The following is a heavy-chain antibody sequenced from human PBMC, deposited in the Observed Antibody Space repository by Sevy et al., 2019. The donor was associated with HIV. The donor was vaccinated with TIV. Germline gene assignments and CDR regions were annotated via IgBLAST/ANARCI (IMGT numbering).Heavy chain of an antibody. D-gene: IGHD3-22*01. J-gene: IGHJ4*02. CDR1: GFTFRDYS. CDR3: TRVDYYDTSGSHY. CDR2: ISSGSSYK. Sequence: GGSLRLSCEASGFTFRDYSMNWVRQAPGKGLEWVSSISSGSSYKKYGDSVKGRFTISRDNAKNSLYLQLNSRGAEDTAVYYCTRVDYYDTSGSHYWGQGTLVTVSS. V-gene: IGHV3-21*01.